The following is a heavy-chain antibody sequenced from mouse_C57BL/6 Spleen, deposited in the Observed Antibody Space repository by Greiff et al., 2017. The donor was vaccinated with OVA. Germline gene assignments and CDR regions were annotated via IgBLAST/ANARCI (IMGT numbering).Heavy chain of an antibody. J-gene: IGHJ2*01. CDR3: ARWTVVAPFDY. CDR2: IYPGDGDT. CDR1: GYAFSSSW. D-gene: IGHD1-1*01. V-gene: IGHV1-82*01. Sequence: VKLMESGPELVKPGASVKISCKASGYAFSSSWMNWVKQRPGKGLEWIGRIYPGDGDTNYNGKFKGKATLTADKSSSTAYMQLSSLTSEASAVYFCARWTVVAPFDYWGQGTTLTVSS.